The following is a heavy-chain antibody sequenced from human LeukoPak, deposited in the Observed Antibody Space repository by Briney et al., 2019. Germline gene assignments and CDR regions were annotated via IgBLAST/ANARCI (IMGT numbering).Heavy chain of an antibody. CDR1: GYTFTSYG. CDR3: ARHNYCSGGSCFGY. CDR2: ISAYNSNT. D-gene: IGHD2-15*01. V-gene: IGHV1-18*01. Sequence: GASVKVSCKASGYTFTSYGISWVRQAPGQGLEWMGWISAYNSNTNYAQKLQGRVTMTTDTSTSTAYMELRSLRSDDTAVYYCARHNYCSGGSCFGYWGQGTLVTVSS. J-gene: IGHJ4*02.